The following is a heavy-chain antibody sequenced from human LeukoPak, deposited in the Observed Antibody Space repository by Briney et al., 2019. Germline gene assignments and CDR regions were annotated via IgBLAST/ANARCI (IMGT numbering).Heavy chain of an antibody. J-gene: IGHJ4*02. CDR1: GYTFTGYY. D-gene: IGHD6-13*01. Sequence: GASVKVSCKASGYTFTGYYMHWVRQAPGQGLEWMGWINPNSGGTNYAQKFQGRVTMTRDTSISTAYVELSRLRSDDTAVYYCAREAYSSSWYRGRDYWGQGTLVTVSS. CDR2: INPNSGGT. CDR3: AREAYSSSWYRGRDY. V-gene: IGHV1-2*02.